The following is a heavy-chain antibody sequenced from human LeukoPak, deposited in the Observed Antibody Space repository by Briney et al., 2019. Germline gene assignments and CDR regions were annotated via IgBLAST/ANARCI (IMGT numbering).Heavy chain of an antibody. CDR1: GYIFTGYY. CDR2: INPNSGGT. D-gene: IGHD6-13*01. V-gene: IGHV1-2*02. J-gene: IGHJ6*03. Sequence: ASVKVSCKASGYIFTGYYMHWVRQAPGQGLEWMGWINPNSGGTNYAQKFQGRVTMTRDTSISTAYMELSRLRSDDTAVYYCARGVRWYNYYYYYMDVWGKGTTVTISS. CDR3: ARGVRWYNYYYYYMDV.